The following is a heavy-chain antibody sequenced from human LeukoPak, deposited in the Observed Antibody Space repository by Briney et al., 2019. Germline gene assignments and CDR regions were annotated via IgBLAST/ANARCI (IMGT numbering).Heavy chain of an antibody. D-gene: IGHD3-22*01. J-gene: IGHJ4*02. CDR2: IYYGGST. Sequence: SETLSLTCTVSGGSISSYYWSWIRQPPGKGLEWIGYIYYGGSTNYNPSLKSRVTISVDTSKNQFSLKLSSVTAADTAVYYCARHRYYYDSSGYYTLGYYFDYWGQGALVTVSS. V-gene: IGHV4-59*08. CDR3: ARHRYYYDSSGYYTLGYYFDY. CDR1: GGSISSYY.